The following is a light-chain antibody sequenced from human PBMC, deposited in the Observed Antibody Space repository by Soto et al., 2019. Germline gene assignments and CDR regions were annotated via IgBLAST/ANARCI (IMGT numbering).Light chain of an antibody. V-gene: IGKV3-20*01. CDR2: DAS. CDR1: QSVSSSY. CDR3: QQYGSSPRIT. J-gene: IGKJ5*01. Sequence: PGERATLSCRASQSVSSSYLAWYQQKPGQAPRLLIYDASNTATGIPARFSGSGSGTDFTLTISSLEPEDFAVYYCQQYGSSPRITFGQGTRLEIK.